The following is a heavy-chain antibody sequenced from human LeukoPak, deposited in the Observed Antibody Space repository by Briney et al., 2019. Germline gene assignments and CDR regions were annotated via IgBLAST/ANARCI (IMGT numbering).Heavy chain of an antibody. CDR3: ARVREDYYDSSGYYYGDAFDI. V-gene: IGHV3-21*01. CDR2: ISSSSSYI. D-gene: IGHD3-22*01. Sequence: GGSLRLSCAASGFTFSSYSMNWVRQAPGKGLEWVSSISSSSSYIYYADSVKGRFTISRDNAKNSLYLQMNSLRAEDTAVYYCARVREDYYDSSGYYYGDAFDIWGQGTMVTVSS. J-gene: IGHJ3*02. CDR1: GFTFSSYS.